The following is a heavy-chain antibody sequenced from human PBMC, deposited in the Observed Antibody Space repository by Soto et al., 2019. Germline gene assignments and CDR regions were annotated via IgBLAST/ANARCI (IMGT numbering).Heavy chain of an antibody. CDR3: ARVDSGSYLGAFDY. V-gene: IGHV3-33*01. CDR2: IWYDGSNK. D-gene: IGHD1-26*01. J-gene: IGHJ4*02. Sequence: GGSLRLSCAASGFTFSSYGMHWVRQAPGKGLEWVAVIWYDGSNKYYAGSVKGRFTVSRDNSKNTLYLQMNSLRAEDTAVYYCARVDSGSYLGAFDYWGQGTLVTSPQ. CDR1: GFTFSSYG.